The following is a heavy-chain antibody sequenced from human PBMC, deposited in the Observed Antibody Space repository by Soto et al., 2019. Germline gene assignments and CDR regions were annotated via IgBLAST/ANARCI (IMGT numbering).Heavy chain of an antibody. CDR3: ARVRIYYGSGNGRFDP. CDR2: IYYNGNT. CDR1: GGSISSGDYY. J-gene: IGHJ5*02. Sequence: SETLSLTCTVSGGSISSGDYYWTWIRQPPGKGLEWIGYIYYNGNTYYNPSLRSRATISVDTSKKQFSLNLSSVTAADTAVYYCARVRIYYGSGNGRFDPWGQGTLVTVSA. D-gene: IGHD3-10*01. V-gene: IGHV4-30-4*01.